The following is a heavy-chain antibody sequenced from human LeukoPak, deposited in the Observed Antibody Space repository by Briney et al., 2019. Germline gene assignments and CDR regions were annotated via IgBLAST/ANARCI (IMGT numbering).Heavy chain of an antibody. J-gene: IGHJ4*02. CDR1: GGSISSGDYY. CDR3: ARRHGSFSSIYYFDY. Sequence: KASETLSLTCTVSGGSISSGDYYWSWIRQPPGKGLEWIGYIYYSGSTYYNPSLKSRVTISVDTSKNQFSLKLSSVTAADTAVYYCARRHGSFSSIYYFDYWGQGTLVTVSS. V-gene: IGHV4-30-4*01. D-gene: IGHD2/OR15-2a*01. CDR2: IYYSGST.